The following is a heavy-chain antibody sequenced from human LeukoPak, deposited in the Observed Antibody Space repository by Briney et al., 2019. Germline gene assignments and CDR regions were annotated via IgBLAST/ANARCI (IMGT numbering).Heavy chain of an antibody. CDR3: ARKWTYYYYMDV. V-gene: IGHV4-34*01. CDR1: GGSFSGYY. Sequence: SETLSLTCAVYGGSFSGYYWSWIRQPPGKGLEWIGEINHSGSTNYNPSLKSRVTISVDTSKNQLSLKLSSVTAADTAVYYCARKWTYYYYMDVWGKGTTVTVSS. D-gene: IGHD1-26*01. CDR2: INHSGST. J-gene: IGHJ6*03.